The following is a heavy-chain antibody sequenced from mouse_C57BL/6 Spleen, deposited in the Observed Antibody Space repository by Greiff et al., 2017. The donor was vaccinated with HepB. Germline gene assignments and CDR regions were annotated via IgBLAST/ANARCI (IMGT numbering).Heavy chain of an antibody. CDR1: GYAFSSYW. CDR2: IYPGDGDT. Sequence: VQLQQSGAELVKPGASVKISCKASGYAFSSYWMNWVKQRPGKGLEWIGQIYPGDGDTNYNGKFKGKATLTADKSSSTAYMQLSSLTSEDSAVYFCARRRGYGSSFGFAYWGQGTLVTVSA. V-gene: IGHV1-80*01. J-gene: IGHJ3*01. CDR3: ARRRGYGSSFGFAY. D-gene: IGHD1-1*01.